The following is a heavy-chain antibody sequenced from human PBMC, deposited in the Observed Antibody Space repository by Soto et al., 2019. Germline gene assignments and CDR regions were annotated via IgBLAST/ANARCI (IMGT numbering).Heavy chain of an antibody. CDR3: ARVGGSGSLNY. CDR1: GGSISIYY. Sequence: PSDTLSLTCTVSGGSISIYYWSWIRQPPGKGLEWIGYIYYSGSTNYNPSLKSRVTISVDTSKNQFSLKLSSVTAADTAVYYCARVGGSGSLNYWGQGTLVTVSS. CDR2: IYYSGST. V-gene: IGHV4-59*01. D-gene: IGHD3-10*01. J-gene: IGHJ4*02.